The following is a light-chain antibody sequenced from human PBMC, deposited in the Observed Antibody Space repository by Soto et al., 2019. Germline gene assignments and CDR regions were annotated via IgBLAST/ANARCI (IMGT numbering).Light chain of an antibody. CDR2: WAS. J-gene: IGKJ3*01. CDR3: QQHYSVPFT. CDR1: QSVLYSSNNKNY. Sequence: DIVMTQSPDSLAVSLGERATINCKSSQSVLYSSNNKNYLAWYQQKPGQPPKLLIYWASTRESGVPDRFSGSGSGTDFTLTISSLQAEDLAVYYCQQHYSVPFTFGPGTKVDIK. V-gene: IGKV4-1*01.